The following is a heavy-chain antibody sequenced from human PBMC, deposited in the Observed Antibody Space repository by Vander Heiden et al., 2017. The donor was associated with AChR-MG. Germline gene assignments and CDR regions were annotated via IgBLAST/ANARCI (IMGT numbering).Heavy chain of an antibody. Sequence: QVQLVQSGAEVKKPGSSVKVSCKASGGTFGSYAISWVRQAPGQGLEWMGGIIPIFGTANYAQEVQGRVTITADESTSTAYMELSSMRSEDTAVYYCARSVGATYYWYFDLWGRGTLVTVSS. D-gene: IGHD1-26*01. CDR1: GGTFGSYA. J-gene: IGHJ2*01. CDR2: IIPIFGTA. V-gene: IGHV1-69*01. CDR3: ARSVGATYYWYFDL.